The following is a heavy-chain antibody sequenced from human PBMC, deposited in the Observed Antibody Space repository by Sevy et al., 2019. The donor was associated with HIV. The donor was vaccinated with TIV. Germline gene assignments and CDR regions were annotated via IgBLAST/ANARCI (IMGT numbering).Heavy chain of an antibody. CDR3: ESGRFGAFDI. V-gene: IGHV3-11*01. J-gene: IGHJ3*02. D-gene: IGHD3-3*01. Sequence: GGSLRLSCAASGFTFSDYYMSWIRQAPGKGMEWVSYISSRGSTIYYADSVKGRFTISRDKAKNSLHMKMNSLRAEDTAVYYCESGRFGAFDIWGQGTMVTVS. CDR2: ISSRGSTI. CDR1: GFTFSDYY.